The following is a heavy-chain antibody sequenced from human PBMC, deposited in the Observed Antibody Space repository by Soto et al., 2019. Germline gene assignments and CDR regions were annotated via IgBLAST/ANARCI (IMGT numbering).Heavy chain of an antibody. Sequence: GESLKISCKGSGYSFTSYWIGWVRQMPVKGLEWMGIIYPGDSDTRYSPSFQGQVTISADKSISTAYLQWSSLKASDTAMYYCARPHVDTAMVTYYYGMDVWGQGTTVTVSS. CDR3: ARPHVDTAMVTYYYGMDV. V-gene: IGHV5-51*01. D-gene: IGHD5-18*01. CDR1: GYSFTSYW. J-gene: IGHJ6*01. CDR2: IYPGDSDT.